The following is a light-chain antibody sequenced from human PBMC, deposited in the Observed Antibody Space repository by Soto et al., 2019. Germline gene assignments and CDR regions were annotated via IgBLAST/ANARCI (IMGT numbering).Light chain of an antibody. Sequence: DIQMTQSPSTLSAYVGDRVTITCRASQSISSWLAWYQQKPGKAPKLLIYAASSLQSGVPSRFSGGGSGTEFTLTISSLQPDDFATYYCQQYNSYSRTFGQGTKVDIK. CDR2: AAS. V-gene: IGKV1-5*03. CDR3: QQYNSYSRT. J-gene: IGKJ1*01. CDR1: QSISSW.